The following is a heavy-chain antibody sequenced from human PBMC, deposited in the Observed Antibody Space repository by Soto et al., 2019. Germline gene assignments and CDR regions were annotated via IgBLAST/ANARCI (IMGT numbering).Heavy chain of an antibody. Sequence: AGGSLRLSCAASGFTFSSYAMSWVRQAPGKGLEWVSAISGSGGSTYYADSVKGRFTISRDNSKNTLYLQMNSLRAEDTAVYYCAKDQVYYYDSSGCFDYWGQGTLVTVSS. J-gene: IGHJ4*02. CDR3: AKDQVYYYDSSGCFDY. CDR1: GFTFSSYA. V-gene: IGHV3-23*01. D-gene: IGHD3-22*01. CDR2: ISGSGGST.